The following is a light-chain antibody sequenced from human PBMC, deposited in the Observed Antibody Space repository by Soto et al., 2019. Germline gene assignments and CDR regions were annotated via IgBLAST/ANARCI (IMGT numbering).Light chain of an antibody. CDR2: AAS. Sequence: DIQMTQSPSSVSASVGDGVTITCRASQGISTSLGWYQQKPGKAPKLLIYAASSLQSGVPSRFSGTGSGTDFTLTISSLQPEDFATYYCQQTNSLPLTFGGGTKVDIK. CDR3: QQTNSLPLT. CDR1: QGISTS. J-gene: IGKJ4*01. V-gene: IGKV1D-12*01.